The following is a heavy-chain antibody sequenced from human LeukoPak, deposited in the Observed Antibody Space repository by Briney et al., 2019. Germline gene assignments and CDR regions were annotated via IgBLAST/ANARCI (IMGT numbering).Heavy chain of an antibody. V-gene: IGHV3-21*01. CDR3: ARTQPTTVTTYDY. D-gene: IGHD4-11*01. CDR2: ISSSSSYI. Sequence: GGSLRLSCAASGFTLSSYSMNWVRQAPGKGLEWVSSISSSSSYIYYADSVKGRFTISRDNAKNSLYLQMNSLRAEDTAVYYCARTQPTTVTTYDYWGQGTLVTVCS. J-gene: IGHJ4*02. CDR1: GFTLSSYS.